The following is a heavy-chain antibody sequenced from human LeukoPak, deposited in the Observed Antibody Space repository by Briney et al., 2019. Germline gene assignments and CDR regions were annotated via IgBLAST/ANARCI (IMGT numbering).Heavy chain of an antibody. J-gene: IGHJ4*02. CDR1: GGSISSYY. CDR2: THTSGST. D-gene: IGHD3-10*01. CDR3: ARDTYYYGSGTYYFNY. V-gene: IGHV4-4*07. Sequence: SETLSLTCTVSGGSISSYYWTWIRQPAGKGLEWIGRTHTSGSTNYNPSLKSRVTMSVDTSKNQFSLKLSSVTAADTAVYYCARDTYYYGSGTYYFNYWGQGTLVTVSS.